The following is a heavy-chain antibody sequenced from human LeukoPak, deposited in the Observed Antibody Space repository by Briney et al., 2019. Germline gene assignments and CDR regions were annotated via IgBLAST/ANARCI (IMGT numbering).Heavy chain of an antibody. CDR3: ARDGSGGGVPY. CDR1: GGTFSSYA. Sequence: ASVKVSWKASGGTFSSYAISWVRQAPGQGLEWMGGIIPIFGTANYAQKFQGRVTITADESTSTAYMELSSLRSEDTAVYYCARDGSGGGVPYWGQGTLVTVSS. V-gene: IGHV1-69*13. CDR2: IIPIFGTA. J-gene: IGHJ4*02. D-gene: IGHD3-16*01.